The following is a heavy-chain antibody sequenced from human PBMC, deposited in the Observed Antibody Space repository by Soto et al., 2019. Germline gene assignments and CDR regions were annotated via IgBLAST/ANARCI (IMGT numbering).Heavy chain of an antibody. D-gene: IGHD2-21*02. Sequence: QVQLQESGPGLVKSSGTLSLACTVSGDSIRTSNWWSWVRQTPGKGLEWIGEIYSSGTTNFNPSLKSRVSISVDESRNQFSLNLTSVTAADTAMYFCARAPGVVVGTSILSSWFDPWGQGTLVIVSS. J-gene: IGHJ5*02. V-gene: IGHV4-4*02. CDR1: GDSIRTSNW. CDR2: IYSSGTT. CDR3: ARAPGVVVGTSILSSWFDP.